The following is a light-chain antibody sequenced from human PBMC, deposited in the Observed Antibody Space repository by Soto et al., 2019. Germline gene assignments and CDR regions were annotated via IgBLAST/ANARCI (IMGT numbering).Light chain of an antibody. CDR3: QQYDSSWT. CDR1: QSVSSEY. J-gene: IGKJ1*01. V-gene: IGKV3-20*01. CDR2: GAS. Sequence: EIVLTQSPGTLSLSPGERATLSCRASQSVSSEYLAWYQQKPGQGPRPLMYGASNRATGIPDRFSGSGSGTDFTLTISRLEPEDFAVYYCQQYDSSWTFGQGTKVEIK.